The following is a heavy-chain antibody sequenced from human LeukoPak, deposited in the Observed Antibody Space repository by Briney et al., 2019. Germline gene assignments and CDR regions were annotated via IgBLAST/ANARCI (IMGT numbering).Heavy chain of an antibody. CDR2: IYHSGST. V-gene: IGHV4-59*01. CDR1: GGSISSYY. CDR3: ARDGRGMDV. Sequence: SETLSLTCTVSGGSISSYYWSWIRQPPGKGLEWIGYIYHSGSTNYNPSLKSRVTISVDTSKNQFSLKLSSVTAADTAVYYCARDGRGMDVWGQGTTVTVSS. J-gene: IGHJ6*02.